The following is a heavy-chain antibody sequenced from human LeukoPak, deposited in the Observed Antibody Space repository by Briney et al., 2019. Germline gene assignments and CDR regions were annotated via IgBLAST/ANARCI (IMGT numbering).Heavy chain of an antibody. CDR3: ARWLGSGWYCDH. V-gene: IGHV1-18*01. J-gene: IGHJ5*02. CDR1: GYTFTSYG. Sequence: ASVKVSPTASGYTFTSYGIGWVRQAPGQGLEWMGWITGYTGSTNYAQKMQGRVTMTTDTSTSTAYIELRSLRSDDTAVYYCARWLGSGWYCDHWAQGTLVTVSS. CDR2: ITGYTGST. D-gene: IGHD6-19*01.